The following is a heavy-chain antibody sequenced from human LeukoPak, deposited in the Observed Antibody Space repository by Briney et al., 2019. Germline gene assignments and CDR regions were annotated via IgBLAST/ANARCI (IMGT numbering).Heavy chain of an antibody. CDR1: GFTFSSHW. V-gene: IGHV3-74*01. CDR2: INNDGSST. D-gene: IGHD2/OR15-2a*01. J-gene: IGHJ4*02. Sequence: GGSLRLSCAASGFTFSSHWMHWVRQAPGKGLVWVSRINNDGSSTSYADFVEGRFTISRDNAKNTLYLQMNSLRAEDTAVYYCARLLGSTTSVDYWGQGTPVTVSS. CDR3: ARLLGSTTSVDY.